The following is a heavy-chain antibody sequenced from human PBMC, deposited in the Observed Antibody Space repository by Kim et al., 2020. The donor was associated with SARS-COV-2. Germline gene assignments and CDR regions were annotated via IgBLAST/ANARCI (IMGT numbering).Heavy chain of an antibody. CDR3: AKDNGEMATIFDY. V-gene: IGHV3-43D*03. J-gene: IGHJ4*02. CDR2: ISWDGGST. D-gene: IGHD3-10*01. CDR1: GFTFDDYA. Sequence: GGSLRLSCAASGFTFDDYAMHWVRQAPGKGLEWVSLISWDGGSTYYADSVKGRFTISRDNSKNSLYLQMNSLRAEDTALYYCAKDNGEMATIFDYWGQGTLVTVSS.